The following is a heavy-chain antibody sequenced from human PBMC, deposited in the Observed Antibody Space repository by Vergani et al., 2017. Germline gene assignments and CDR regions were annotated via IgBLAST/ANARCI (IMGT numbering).Heavy chain of an antibody. CDR3: ARLXGRDSSGSKYFDY. D-gene: IGHD3-22*01. CDR2: IHPADSDT. V-gene: IGHV5-51*01. CDR1: GYSFTNYW. J-gene: IGHJ4*02. Sequence: EVQLVQSGAEVKKPGESVKISCQISGYSFTNYWIGWVRQMPGKGLEWMGIIHPADSDTRYSPSFQGQVTISVDKSISTAYLQRSSLRASDSAMYYCARLXGRDSSGSKYFDYWGQGILVTVSS.